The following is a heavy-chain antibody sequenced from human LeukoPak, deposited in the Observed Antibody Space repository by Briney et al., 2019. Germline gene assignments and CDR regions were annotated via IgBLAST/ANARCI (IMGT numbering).Heavy chain of an antibody. Sequence: PGGSLRLSCAASGFTFPTYAMNWVRQAPGKGLEWVSSISGSSTYIYSTDSVKGRFTISRDNAKNSLYLQMNSLRAEDTAVYYCARSTRISWSSFDYWGQGTLVTVSS. J-gene: IGHJ4*02. V-gene: IGHV3-21*01. CDR1: GFTFPTYA. CDR2: ISGSSTYI. CDR3: ARSTRISWSSFDY.